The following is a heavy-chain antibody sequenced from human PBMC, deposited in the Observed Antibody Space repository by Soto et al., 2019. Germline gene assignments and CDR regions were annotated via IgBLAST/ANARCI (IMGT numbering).Heavy chain of an antibody. CDR3: ARNYYDILTGYYPEFDY. Sequence: SETLSLTCTVSGGSISSSSYYWGWIRQPPGKGLEWIGSIYYSGSTYYNPSLKSRVTISVDTSKNQFSLKLSSVTAADTAVYYCARNYYDILTGYYPEFDYWGQGTLVTVSS. CDR2: IYYSGST. J-gene: IGHJ4*02. D-gene: IGHD3-9*01. V-gene: IGHV4-39*01. CDR1: GGSISSSSYY.